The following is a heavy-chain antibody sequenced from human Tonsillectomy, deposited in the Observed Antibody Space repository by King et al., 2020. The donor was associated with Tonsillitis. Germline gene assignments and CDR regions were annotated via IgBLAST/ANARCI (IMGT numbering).Heavy chain of an antibody. CDR2: ISGSGVST. J-gene: IGHJ4*02. V-gene: IGHV3-23*04. Sequence: VQLVESGGGLVQPGGSLRLSCAASGFTFSSYAMSWVCQAPGKGLEWVSVISGSGVSTYYADSVRGRFTISRDNSKNTLYLKMNSLRAEDTAVYYCAKVSSLGGLVSVAYYFDYWGQGTLVTVSS. D-gene: IGHD3-10*01. CDR1: GFTFSSYA. CDR3: AKVSSLGGLVSVAYYFDY.